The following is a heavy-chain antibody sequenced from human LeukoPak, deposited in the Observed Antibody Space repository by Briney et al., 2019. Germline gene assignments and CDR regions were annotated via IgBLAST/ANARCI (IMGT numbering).Heavy chain of an antibody. V-gene: IGHV3-30-3*01. CDR2: ISYDGSNK. D-gene: IGHD3-10*01. CDR1: GFTFSSYT. CDR3: ARGLHYYYYGMDV. Sequence: GGSLRPSCSASGFTFSSYTMHWVRQAPGKGLEWVAVISYDGSNKYYADSVKGRFTISRDNSKNTLYLQMNSLRAEDTAVYYCARGLHYYYYGMDVWGQGTTVTVSS. J-gene: IGHJ6*02.